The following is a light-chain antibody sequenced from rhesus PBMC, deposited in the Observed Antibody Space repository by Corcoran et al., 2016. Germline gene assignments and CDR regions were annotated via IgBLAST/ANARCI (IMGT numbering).Light chain of an antibody. Sequence: QVILTQSPATLSLSPGERATLSCRASQSVSSYLAWYPQKPGQAPRLLIYGASSRATGIPDRFSGRVAGTDFTLTISSLEPEDVGVYHCYQHSSGYSFGQGTKVEIK. CDR2: GAS. V-gene: IGKV3-10*01. CDR3: YQHSSGYS. CDR1: QSVSSY. J-gene: IGKJ2*01.